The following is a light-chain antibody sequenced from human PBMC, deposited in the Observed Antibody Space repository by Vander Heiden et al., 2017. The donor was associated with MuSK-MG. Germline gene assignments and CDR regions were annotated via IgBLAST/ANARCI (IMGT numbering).Light chain of an antibody. CDR2: LGS. J-gene: IGKJ2*01. V-gene: IGKV2-28*01. Sequence: DIVMTQSPLSLPVTPGEPASISCRSSQSLLHSNGYNYLDWYLQKPGQSPQLLIYLGSNRASAVPDRFSGSGSGTDFTLRIIRVEAEDVGVYYCRQALETPSTFGQGTKLEIK. CDR3: RQALETPST. CDR1: QSLLHSNGYNY.